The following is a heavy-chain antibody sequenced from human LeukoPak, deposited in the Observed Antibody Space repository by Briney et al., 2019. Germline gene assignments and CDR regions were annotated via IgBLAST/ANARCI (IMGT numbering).Heavy chain of an antibody. CDR3: ARDEEGWYFQH. V-gene: IGHV3-30*04. CDR2: ISYDGSNK. Sequence: GRSLRLSCAASGFTFSSYAMHWVRQAPGKGLEWVAVISYDGSNKYYADSVKGRFTISRDNSKNTLYLQMNSLRAEDTAVYYCARDEEGWYFQHWGQGTLVTVSS. CDR1: GFTFSSYA. J-gene: IGHJ1*01.